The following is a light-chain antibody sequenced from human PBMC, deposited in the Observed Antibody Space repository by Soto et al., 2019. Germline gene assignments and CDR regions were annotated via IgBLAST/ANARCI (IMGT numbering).Light chain of an antibody. Sequence: DIQMTQSPSSLSASVGDRVTITCRASQSISSYLNWYQQKPGKAPKLLISAASSLQSGVPSRFSGSGSGTDFTLTIISLQPEDLATYYCQQTYSTPQTFGQGTKVDIK. CDR1: QSISSY. V-gene: IGKV1-39*01. CDR3: QQTYSTPQT. CDR2: AAS. J-gene: IGKJ1*01.